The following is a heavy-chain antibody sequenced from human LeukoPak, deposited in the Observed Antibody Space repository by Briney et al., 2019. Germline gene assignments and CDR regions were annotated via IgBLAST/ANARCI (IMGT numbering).Heavy chain of an antibody. D-gene: IGHD3-16*01. Sequence: GRSLRLSCAASGFTFSSYAMHWVRQAPGKGLEWLAVISYDGTNKYYADSVKGRFTISRDNSKNTLYLQMNSLRDEDTAVYYCARDQGSLPVWFYYMDVWGSGTTVTVSS. CDR1: GFTFSSYA. CDR3: ARDQGSLPVWFYYMDV. V-gene: IGHV3-30*01. CDR2: ISYDGTNK. J-gene: IGHJ6*03.